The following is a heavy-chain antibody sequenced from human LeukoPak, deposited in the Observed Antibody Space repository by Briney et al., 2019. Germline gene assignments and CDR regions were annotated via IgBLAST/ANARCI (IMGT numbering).Heavy chain of an antibody. J-gene: IGHJ3*02. Sequence: SETLSLTCTVSGGFVSSGSYYWTWIRQPPGKGLEWIGYISYSGSTNYNPSLKSRVTISVDTSKNQLSWNLSSVTAADTAVNYCARRGSAGRSFDIWGQGTMVTVSS. V-gene: IGHV4-61*01. D-gene: IGHD3-16*01. CDR1: GGFVSSGSYY. CDR3: ARRGSAGRSFDI. CDR2: ISYSGST.